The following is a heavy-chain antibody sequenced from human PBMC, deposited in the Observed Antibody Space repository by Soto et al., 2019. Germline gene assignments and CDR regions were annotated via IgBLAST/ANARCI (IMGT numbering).Heavy chain of an antibody. J-gene: IGHJ5*02. D-gene: IGHD4-17*01. CDR3: ARDRATVTTNH. CDR2: ISSSSSYI. CDR1: GFTFSSYS. V-gene: IGHV3-21*01. Sequence: EVQLVESGGGLVKPGGSLRLSCAASGFTFSSYSMNWVRQAPGKGLEWVSSISSSSSYIYYAYSVKGRFTISRHNAKNSLYLQMNSLRAEDTAVYYCARDRATVTTNHWGQGTLVTVSS.